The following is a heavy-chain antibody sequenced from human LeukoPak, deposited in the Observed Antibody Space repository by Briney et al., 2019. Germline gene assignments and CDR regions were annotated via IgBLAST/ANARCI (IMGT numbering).Heavy chain of an antibody. Sequence: PGESLRLSCAASGFTVSSNYMSWVRQAPGKGLEWVSVIYSGGSTYYSDSVKGRFTISRDNSKNTLYLQMNSLRAEDTAVYYCARASGDSDYFDYWGQGTLVTVSS. J-gene: IGHJ4*02. V-gene: IGHV3-53*01. CDR1: GFTVSSNY. CDR3: ARASGDSDYFDY. D-gene: IGHD3-10*01. CDR2: IYSGGST.